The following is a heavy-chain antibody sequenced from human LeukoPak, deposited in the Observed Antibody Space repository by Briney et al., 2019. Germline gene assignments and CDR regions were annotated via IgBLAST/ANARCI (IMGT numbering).Heavy chain of an antibody. Sequence: GGSLRLSCAASGFTFSSYWMSWVRQAPGKGLEWVGNIKEDGTEKYYVDSVKGRFTISRDNAGNSLYLQMNSLRAEDTAVYFCARDRAFQYYDLLTGYYYYYGLDVWGQGTTVTVSS. J-gene: IGHJ6*02. CDR2: IKEDGTEK. V-gene: IGHV3-7*01. CDR3: ARDRAFQYYDLLTGYYYYYGLDV. CDR1: GFTFSSYW. D-gene: IGHD3-9*01.